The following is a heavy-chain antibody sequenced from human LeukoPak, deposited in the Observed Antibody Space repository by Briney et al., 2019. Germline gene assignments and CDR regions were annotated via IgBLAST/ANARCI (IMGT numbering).Heavy chain of an antibody. CDR2: MSSSRYI. CDR3: ARTIYYYESTSYFSDAFDV. V-gene: IGHV3-21*01. D-gene: IGHD3-22*01. J-gene: IGHJ3*01. Sequence: GGSLRLSCAASGFTFSSYSMNWVRQAPGKGLEWVSSMSSSRYIYYQDSVKGRFTISRDDAKNSLYLEMDSLRAEDTAVYYCARTIYYYESTSYFSDAFDVWGQGTMVTVSS. CDR1: GFTFSSYS.